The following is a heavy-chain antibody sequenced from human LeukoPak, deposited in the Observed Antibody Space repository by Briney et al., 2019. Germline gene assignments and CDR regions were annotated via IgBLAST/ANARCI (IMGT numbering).Heavy chain of an antibody. CDR1: GGSISSSSYY. CDR3: ARVSEFMISFGGFISHFDN. D-gene: IGHD3-16*02. CDR2: INHSGGT. Sequence: SETLSLTCTVSGGSISSSSYYWSWIRQPPGKGLEWIGEINHSGGTNYNPSLWSRLTISIDTSKHQFSLQVTSVTAADTGVYFCARVSEFMISFGGFISHFDNWGQGALATFFS. J-gene: IGHJ4*02. V-gene: IGHV4-39*07.